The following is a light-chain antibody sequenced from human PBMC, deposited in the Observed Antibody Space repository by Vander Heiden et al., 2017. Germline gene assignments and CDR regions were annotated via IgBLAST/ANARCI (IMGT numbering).Light chain of an antibody. Sequence: EIVLTQSPGTLSLSPGERATLSCRASQSVSSSYLAWYQQKPGQAPRLLIYGASSRATGIPDRFSGSGSGTDFTLTISRLEPEDFAVYYCQQYGSSRGYTFGQGTKLGIK. CDR3: QQYGSSRGYT. CDR2: GAS. CDR1: QSVSSSY. V-gene: IGKV3-20*01. J-gene: IGKJ2*01.